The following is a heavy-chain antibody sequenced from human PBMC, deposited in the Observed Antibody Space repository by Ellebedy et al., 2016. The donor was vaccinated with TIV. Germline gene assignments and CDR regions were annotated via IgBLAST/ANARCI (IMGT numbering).Heavy chain of an antibody. CDR3: TRRGSRYWHFDL. D-gene: IGHD1-1*01. J-gene: IGHJ2*01. V-gene: IGHV3-7*03. CDR1: GFTFKNYW. Sequence: GESLKISCAASGFTFKNYWMTLVRQAPGKGLEWVTSIEDAGTETYSVDSAEGRFIISRDNAKNSLYLRINNPRDEDTAVYYCTRRGSRYWHFDLWGRGTQVIVSS. CDR2: IEDAGTET.